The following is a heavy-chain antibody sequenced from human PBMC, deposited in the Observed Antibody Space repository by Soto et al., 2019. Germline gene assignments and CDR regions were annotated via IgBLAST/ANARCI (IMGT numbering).Heavy chain of an antibody. J-gene: IGHJ4*02. CDR1: GGSISNGDYY. Sequence: SETLSLTCTVSGGSISNGDYYWSWIRQPPGKGLEWIGYIYYSGSTYYNPSLKSRVTISVDTSKNQFSLKLRSVTAADTAVYYCARATPVFYYSSSWSLDYWGQGTLVTVSS. CDR3: ARATPVFYYSSSWSLDY. D-gene: IGHD6-13*01. CDR2: IYYSGST. V-gene: IGHV4-30-4*02.